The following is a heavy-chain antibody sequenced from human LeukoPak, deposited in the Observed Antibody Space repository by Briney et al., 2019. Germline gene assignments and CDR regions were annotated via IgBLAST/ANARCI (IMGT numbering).Heavy chain of an antibody. V-gene: IGHV3-11*01. D-gene: IGHD3-10*01. CDR3: ARVPNPLNVLLWFGELLYHFDY. Sequence: GGSLRLSCAASGFTFSSYAMSWIRQAPGKGLEWVSYISSSGSTIYYADSVKGRFTISRDNAKNSLYLQMNSLRAEDTAVYYCARVPNPLNVLLWFGELLYHFDYWGQGTLVTVSS. CDR2: ISSSGSTI. CDR1: GFTFSSYA. J-gene: IGHJ4*02.